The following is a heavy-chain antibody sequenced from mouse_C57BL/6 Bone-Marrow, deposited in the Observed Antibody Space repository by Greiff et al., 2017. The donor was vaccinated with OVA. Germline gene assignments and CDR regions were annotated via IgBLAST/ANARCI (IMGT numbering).Heavy chain of an antibody. CDR1: GYAFSSSW. CDR3: ARKEGAQAFYAMDY. J-gene: IGHJ4*01. CDR2: IYPGDGDT. V-gene: IGHV1-82*01. Sequence: QVQLKESGPELVKPGASVKISCKASGYAFSSSWMNWVKQRPGKGLEWIGRIYPGDGDTNYNGKFKGKATLTADKSSSTAYMQLSSLTSEDSAVYFCARKEGAQAFYAMDYWGQGTSVTVSS. D-gene: IGHD3-2*02.